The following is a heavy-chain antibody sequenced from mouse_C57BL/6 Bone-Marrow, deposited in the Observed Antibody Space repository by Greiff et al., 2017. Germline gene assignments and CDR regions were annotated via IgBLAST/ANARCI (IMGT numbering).Heavy chain of an antibody. D-gene: IGHD1-1*01. Sequence: QVTLKVSGPGLVAPSQSLSITCTVSGFSLTSYAISWVRQPPGKGLEWLGVIWTGGGTNYNSALKFRLSISKDNSKSQVFLKMNSLHTGDTARYYCAKKASYGISYWFAYWGQGTLVTVSA. CDR3: AKKASYGISYWFAY. CDR2: IWTGGGT. J-gene: IGHJ3*01. V-gene: IGHV2-9-1*01. CDR1: GFSLTSYA.